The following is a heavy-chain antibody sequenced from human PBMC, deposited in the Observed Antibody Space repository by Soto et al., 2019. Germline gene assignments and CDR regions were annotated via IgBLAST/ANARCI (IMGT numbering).Heavy chain of an antibody. CDR2: IYYSGST. J-gene: IGHJ4*02. D-gene: IGHD3-22*01. Sequence: SETLSLTCTVSGGSISSSSYYWGWIRQPPGKGLEWIGSIYYSGSTYYNPSLKSRVTISVDTSKNQFSLKLSSVTAADTAVYYCARFGTQYYYDSSGLFDYWGQGTLVTVSS. CDR3: ARFGTQYYYDSSGLFDY. CDR1: GGSISSSSYY. V-gene: IGHV4-39*01.